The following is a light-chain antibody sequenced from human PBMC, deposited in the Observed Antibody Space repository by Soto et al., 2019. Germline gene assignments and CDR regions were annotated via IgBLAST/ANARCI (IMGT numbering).Light chain of an antibody. Sequence: EIVLTQSSGTLSLSPGERATLSCRASQSVSSYLAWYQQKPGQAPRLLIYDASTRATGISARFSGSGSGTDFTLTISSLEPEDFAVYYCQQRSNWPVTFGQGTKLDIK. CDR2: DAS. J-gene: IGKJ1*01. CDR1: QSVSSY. V-gene: IGKV3-11*01. CDR3: QQRSNWPVT.